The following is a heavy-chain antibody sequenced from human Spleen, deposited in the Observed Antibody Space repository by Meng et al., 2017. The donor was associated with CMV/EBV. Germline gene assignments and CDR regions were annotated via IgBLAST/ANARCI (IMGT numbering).Heavy chain of an antibody. D-gene: IGHD3-22*01. V-gene: IGHV3-48*03. CDR3: AREWLSKSYFDY. CDR1: GFTFRNYE. CDR2: ISSSGTTI. J-gene: IGHJ4*02. Sequence: GESLKISCAASGFTFRNYEMNWVRQAPGKGLEWVSYISSSGTTIKYTDSVKGRFTISRDNAKNSLFLQMNSLRVEDTAVYYCAREWLSKSYFDYWGQGTLVTVSS.